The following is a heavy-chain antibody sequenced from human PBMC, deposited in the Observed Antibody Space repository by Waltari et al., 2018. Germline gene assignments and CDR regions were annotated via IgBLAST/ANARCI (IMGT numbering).Heavy chain of an antibody. Sequence: QVQLHESGPGLVKSSETLSLTCAVSGYSISSGYYWGWIRQPPGKGLDWFGTIYQSGSTYYNPSLKSRITISLDTSKNQFSLKLNSVTAADTAVYYCARHQVGGRDFEYWGQGTLVTVSS. CDR1: GYSISSGYY. CDR3: ARHQVGGRDFEY. J-gene: IGHJ4*02. D-gene: IGHD1-26*01. V-gene: IGHV4-38-2*01. CDR2: IYQSGST.